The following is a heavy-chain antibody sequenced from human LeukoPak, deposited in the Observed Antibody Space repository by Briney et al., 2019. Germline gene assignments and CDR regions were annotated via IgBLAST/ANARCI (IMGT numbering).Heavy chain of an antibody. D-gene: IGHD1-1*01. V-gene: IGHV3-74*01. J-gene: IGHJ4*02. Sequence: GGSLRLSCAVSGFTLSNSWMHWVRQAPGKGLVWVARTNGDGNDISYADSVKGRFTISRDNAKNSLYLQMNSLRAEDTAVFYCAIITRRLERPIGWGQGTLVTVPS. CDR2: TNGDGNDI. CDR3: AIITRRLERPIG. CDR1: GFTLSNSW.